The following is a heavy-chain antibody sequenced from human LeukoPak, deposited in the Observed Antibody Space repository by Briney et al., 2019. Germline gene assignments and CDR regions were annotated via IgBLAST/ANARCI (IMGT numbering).Heavy chain of an antibody. CDR2: IYSGGST. Sequence: PGGSLRLSCAASGFTVSSNYMSWVRQAPGKGPEWVSVIYSGGSTYYADSVKGRFTISRDNSKNPLYLQMNSLRAEDPAVYYCARDNYCSSTSCTDYYGMDVWGQGTKVTVSS. V-gene: IGHV3-66*01. CDR3: ARDNYCSSTSCTDYYGMDV. D-gene: IGHD2-2*01. CDR1: GFTVSSNY. J-gene: IGHJ6*02.